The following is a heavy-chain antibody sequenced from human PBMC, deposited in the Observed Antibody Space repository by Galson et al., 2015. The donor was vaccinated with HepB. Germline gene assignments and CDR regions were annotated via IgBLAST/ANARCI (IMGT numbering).Heavy chain of an antibody. D-gene: IGHD3-16*01. CDR1: GFTFSRHG. CDR3: ARTFYFDY. J-gene: IGHJ4*02. Sequence: SLRLSCAASGFTFSRHGIHWVRQAPGKGLECVAMIWHDGSNQLYADSVKGRFTISRDNSENTVYLQMHSLRVEDTAVYYCARTFYFDYWGQGTLVTVSS. V-gene: IGHV3-33*01. CDR2: IWHDGSNQ.